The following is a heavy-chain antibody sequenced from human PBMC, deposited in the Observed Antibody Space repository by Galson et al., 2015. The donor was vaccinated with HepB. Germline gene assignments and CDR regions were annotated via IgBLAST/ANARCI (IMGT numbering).Heavy chain of an antibody. D-gene: IGHD3-10*01. Sequence: SLRLSCAASGFTFSSYTMNWVRQAPGKGLESVSYISSTGTTMYYADSAKGRFTISRDNAQNSLYLQMNSLRDEDTAVYCCARVYFGSGSCSAYWYFDLWGRGALVTVSS. J-gene: IGHJ2*01. V-gene: IGHV3-48*02. CDR2: ISSTGTTM. CDR3: ARVYFGSGSCSAYWYFDL. CDR1: GFTFSSYT.